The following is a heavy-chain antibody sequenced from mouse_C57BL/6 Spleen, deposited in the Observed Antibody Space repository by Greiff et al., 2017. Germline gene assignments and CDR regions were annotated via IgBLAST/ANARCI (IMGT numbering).Heavy chain of an antibody. V-gene: IGHV1-26*01. CDR3: ARRTTVVGDY. J-gene: IGHJ4*01. CDR1: GYTFTDYY. Sequence: EVQLQQSGPELVKPGASVTISCKASGYTFTDYYMNWVKQSHGKSLEWIGDINPNNGGTSYNQKFKGKATLTVDKSSSTAYMELRSLTSEDSAVYYCARRTTVVGDYWGQGTSVTVSS. CDR2: INPNNGGT. D-gene: IGHD1-1*01.